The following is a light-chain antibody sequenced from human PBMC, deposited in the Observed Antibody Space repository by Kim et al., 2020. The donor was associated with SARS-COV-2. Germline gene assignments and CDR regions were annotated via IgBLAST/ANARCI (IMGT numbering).Light chain of an antibody. V-gene: IGLV1-44*01. CDR2: DNA. CDR3: AAWDDCRSGREI. Sequence: FCSERGCIIGRNSVNWDQRLPGKSHVLLCYDNARRHSEVLDRFSASKSGTSASLVISVVKTADEADYYGAAWDDCRSGREIFGGGTLLTVL. J-gene: IGLJ2*01. CDR1: GCIIGRNS.